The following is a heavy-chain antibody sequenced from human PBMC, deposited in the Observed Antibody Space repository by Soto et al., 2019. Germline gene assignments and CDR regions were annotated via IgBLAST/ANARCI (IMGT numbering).Heavy chain of an antibody. CDR2: ISGSGGST. CDR1: GFTFSSYA. J-gene: IGHJ4*02. D-gene: IGHD6-13*01. Sequence: EVQLLDSGGGLVQPGGSLRLSCAASGFTFSSYAMHWVRQAPGKGLEWVSVISGSGGSTYYADSVKGRFTISRDNSKNTLYLKMNSLRAEDTAVYYCARRGPGTYFDYWGQGTLVTVSS. V-gene: IGHV3-23*01. CDR3: ARRGPGTYFDY.